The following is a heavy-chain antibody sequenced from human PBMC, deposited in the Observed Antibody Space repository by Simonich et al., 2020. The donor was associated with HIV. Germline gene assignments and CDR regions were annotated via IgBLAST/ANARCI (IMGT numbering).Heavy chain of an antibody. D-gene: IGHD6-13*01. J-gene: IGHJ4*02. CDR3: ARRLSIAATVYFDY. V-gene: IGHV4-59*12. CDR1: GDTISSYY. Sequence: QVQLQESGPGLVKPSETLSLTCTVSGDTISSYYWSWIRQPQGKVLGSIGHIYYTGITNYNPSLKSRFTISVDTSKKQFSLNLNSVTAADTAVYYCARRLSIAATVYFDYWGQGTLVTVSS. CDR2: IYYTGIT.